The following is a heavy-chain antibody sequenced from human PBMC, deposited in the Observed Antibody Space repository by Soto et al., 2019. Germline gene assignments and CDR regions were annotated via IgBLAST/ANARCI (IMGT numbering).Heavy chain of an antibody. CDR3: ARDSSGSGGAFDI. V-gene: IGHV3-33*01. CDR2: IWYDGSNE. CDR1: GFAFSSYG. D-gene: IGHD1-26*01. Sequence: PGGSLRLSCAASGFAFSSYGMHWVRQAPGQGLEWVAAIWYDGSNENYADSVKGRFTISRDNSKNTLYLQMNSLSVEDTAVYYCARDSSGSGGAFDIWGQGTMVT. J-gene: IGHJ3*02.